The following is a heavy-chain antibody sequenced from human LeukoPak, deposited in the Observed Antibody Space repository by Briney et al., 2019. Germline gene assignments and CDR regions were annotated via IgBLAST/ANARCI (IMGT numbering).Heavy chain of an antibody. CDR3: ARERLQPYDYIWGSYRYTGHDAFDI. CDR2: INHSGST. Sequence: SETLSLTCAVYGGSFSGYYWSWIRQPPGKGLEWIGEINHSGSTNYNPSLNSRVTISVDTSKNQFSLKLSSVTAADTAVYYCARERLQPYDYIWGSYRYTGHDAFDIWGQGTMVTVSS. CDR1: GGSFSGYY. V-gene: IGHV4-34*01. D-gene: IGHD3-16*02. J-gene: IGHJ3*02.